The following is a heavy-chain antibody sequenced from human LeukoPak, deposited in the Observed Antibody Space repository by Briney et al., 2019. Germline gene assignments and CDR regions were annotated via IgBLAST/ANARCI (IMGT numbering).Heavy chain of an antibody. Sequence: PGGSLRLSCAASGFTFSSYSMNWVRQAPGKGLEWVSYISSSSSTIYYADSVKGRFTISRDNAKNSLCLQMNSLRAEDTAVYYCARDMGYYDFWSGYRTAYYFDYWGQGTLVTVSS. J-gene: IGHJ4*02. CDR2: ISSSSSTI. V-gene: IGHV3-48*01. CDR3: ARDMGYYDFWSGYRTAYYFDY. D-gene: IGHD3-3*01. CDR1: GFTFSSYS.